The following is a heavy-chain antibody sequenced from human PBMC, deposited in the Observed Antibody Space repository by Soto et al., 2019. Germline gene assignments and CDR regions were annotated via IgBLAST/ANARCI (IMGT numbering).Heavy chain of an antibody. CDR1: GYTLTELS. D-gene: IGHD6-19*01. CDR3: ATFPGAGGGKWLVLFDY. Sequence: ASVTVSCKVSGYTLTELSMHWVRQAPGKGLEWMGGFDPEDGETIYAQKFQGRVTMTEDTSTDTAYMELSSLRSEDTAVYYCATFPGAGGGKWLVLFDYWGQGTRVTVSS. J-gene: IGHJ4*02. CDR2: FDPEDGET. V-gene: IGHV1-24*01.